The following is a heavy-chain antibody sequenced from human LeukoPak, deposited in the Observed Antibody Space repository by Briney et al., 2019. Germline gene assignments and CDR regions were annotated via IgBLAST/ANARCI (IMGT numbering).Heavy chain of an antibody. Sequence: SESLSLTRTVSVGSISRYYWSWIRQPPGKGREWVVYIDSSGSTNHNPSLKCRVTISVDTSKHRFSLKLSSVTAADTAVYYGVRRPPAVGAVVYCGEGTLVTVSS. D-gene: IGHD1-26*01. CDR3: VRRPPAVGAVVY. V-gene: IGHV4-59*01. CDR2: IDSSGST. CDR1: VGSISRYY. J-gene: IGHJ4*02.